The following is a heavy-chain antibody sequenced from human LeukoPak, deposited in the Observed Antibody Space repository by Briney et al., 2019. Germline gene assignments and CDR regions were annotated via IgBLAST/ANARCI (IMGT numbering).Heavy chain of an antibody. CDR2: IYHSGST. D-gene: IGHD6-13*01. CDR3: ARDREGSSLY. V-gene: IGHV4-30-2*01. Sequence: SETLSLTCTVSGGSISSGGYYWSWIRQPPGKGLEWIGYIYHSGSTYYNPSLKSRVTISVDRSKNQFSLKLSSVTAADTAVYYCARDREGSSLYWGQGTLVTVSS. J-gene: IGHJ4*02. CDR1: GGSISSGGYY.